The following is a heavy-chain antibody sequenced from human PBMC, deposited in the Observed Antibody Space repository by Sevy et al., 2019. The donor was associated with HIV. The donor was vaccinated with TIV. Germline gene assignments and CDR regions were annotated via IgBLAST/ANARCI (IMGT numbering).Heavy chain of an antibody. CDR1: GYTFTGYY. V-gene: IGHV1-2*02. CDR3: ARGDDYVWGSYRYYFDY. D-gene: IGHD3-16*02. Sequence: ASVKVSCKASGYTFTGYYMHWVRQAPGQGLEWMGWINPNSGGTNYAQKFQGRVTMTRDTSISTAYMELSRLRSDATAVYYCARGDDYVWGSYRYYFDYWGQGTLVTVSS. J-gene: IGHJ4*02. CDR2: INPNSGGT.